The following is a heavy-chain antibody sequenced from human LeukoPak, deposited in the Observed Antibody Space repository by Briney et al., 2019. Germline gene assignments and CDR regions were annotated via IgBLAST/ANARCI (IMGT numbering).Heavy chain of an antibody. CDR1: GGSFSGYY. CDR2: ISGSGDST. V-gene: IGHV3-23*01. Sequence: ETLSLTCAVYGGSFSGYYWSWVRQPPGKGLEWVSGISGSGDSTYYADSVKGRFTISRDKSKNTLFLQMSSLRAEDTAVYYCAKHRRDLLSYSLFDSWGQGPLVTVSS. D-gene: IGHD1-26*01. J-gene: IGHJ4*02. CDR3: AKHRRDLLSYSLFDS.